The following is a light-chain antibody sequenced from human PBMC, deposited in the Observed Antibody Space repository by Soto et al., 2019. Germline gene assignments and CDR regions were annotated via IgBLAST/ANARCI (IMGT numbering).Light chain of an antibody. CDR1: NRDIGAYNL. CDR3: SSYTTTSTLL. CDR2: EVR. V-gene: IGLV2-14*01. J-gene: IGLJ3*02. Sequence: QSALTQPASVSGSLGQSITISCTGSNRDIGAYNLVSWYQQYPDTAPKLIIYEVRNRPSGVSYRFTGSRSGNTASLTISALQADDESTFYCSSYTTTSTLLFGGGTKSPS.